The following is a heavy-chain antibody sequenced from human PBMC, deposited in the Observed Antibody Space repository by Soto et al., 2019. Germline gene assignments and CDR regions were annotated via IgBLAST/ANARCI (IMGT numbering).Heavy chain of an antibody. CDR1: GFTVSSNY. J-gene: IGHJ3*02. V-gene: IGHV3-66*01. CDR3: ARSATPRDPAFDI. CDR2: IYSGGST. Sequence: EVQLVESGGGLVQPGGSLRLSCAASGFTVSSNYMSWVRQAPGKGLEWVSVIYSGGSTYYADSVKGRFTISRDNSKNTLYLQMNSLRAEDTAVYYCARSATPRDPAFDIWGQGTMVTVSS.